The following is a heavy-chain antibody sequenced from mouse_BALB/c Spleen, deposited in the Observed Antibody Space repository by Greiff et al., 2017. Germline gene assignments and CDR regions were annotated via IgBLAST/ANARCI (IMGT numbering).Heavy chain of an antibody. V-gene: IGHV5-4*02. J-gene: IGHJ3*01. CDR2: ISDGGSYT. CDR1: GFTFSDYY. D-gene: IGHD1-1*01. CDR3: ARVYYYGSSYVSWFAY. Sequence: EVQVVESGGGLVKPGGSLKLSCAASGFTFSDYYMYWVRQTPEKRLEWVATISDGGSYTYYPDSVKGRFTISRDNAKNNLYLQMSSLKSEDTAMYYCARVYYYGSSYVSWFAYWGQGTLVTVSA.